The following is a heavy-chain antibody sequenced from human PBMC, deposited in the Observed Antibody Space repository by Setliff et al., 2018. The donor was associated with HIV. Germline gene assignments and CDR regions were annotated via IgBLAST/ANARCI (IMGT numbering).Heavy chain of an antibody. Sequence: ASVKVSCKASGYTFINYHITWVRQAPGQGLEWVGSISASGINTNYTQGRVTMTTDISTSTAYMELRSLRSADSAVYYCARVPVSNYYYHMDVWGKGTTVTV. CDR3: ARVPVSNYYYHMDV. CDR1: GYTFINYH. J-gene: IGHJ6*03. CDR2: ISASGINT. V-gene: IGHV1-18*01.